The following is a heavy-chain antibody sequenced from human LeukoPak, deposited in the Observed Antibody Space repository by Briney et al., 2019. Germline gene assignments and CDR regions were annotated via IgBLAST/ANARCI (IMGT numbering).Heavy chain of an antibody. J-gene: IGHJ4*02. CDR2: ISRNSGRI. V-gene: IGHV3-9*01. D-gene: IGHD3-22*01. CDR1: GFNFDDYA. Sequence: GGSLRLSCAASGFNFDDYAVHWVRQAPGKGLEWVSSISRNSGRIGYADSVKGRFTISRDNAKNSLYLQMNSLRAEDTAVYYCAGERYYYDSSGSIDGVGFDYWGQGTLVTVSS. CDR3: AGERYYYDSSGSIDGVGFDY.